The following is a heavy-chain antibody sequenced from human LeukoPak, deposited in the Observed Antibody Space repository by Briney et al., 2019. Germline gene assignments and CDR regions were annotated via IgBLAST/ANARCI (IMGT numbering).Heavy chain of an antibody. CDR3: ARVQVSDDNWGFFDY. J-gene: IGHJ4*02. Sequence: ASVKVSCKASGYTFAGYYMHWIRQAPGQELEWVGWMNPKSRGTKYAQKFQGRVTMTRETSISTAYMELSRLSSDDTAVYYCARVQVSDDNWGFFDYWGQGTLVTVSS. CDR1: GYTFAGYY. D-gene: IGHD1-1*01. CDR2: MNPKSRGT. V-gene: IGHV1-2*02.